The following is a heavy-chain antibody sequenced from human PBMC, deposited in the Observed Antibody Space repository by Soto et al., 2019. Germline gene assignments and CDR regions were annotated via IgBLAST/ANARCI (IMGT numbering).Heavy chain of an antibody. CDR1: CGSLSGHY. Sequence: PSETLSLTCPVYCGSLSGHYWSWLREPPGKGLVWIGEINHSGSTTYNPSLTSRVTSPVETSKNQFSLRVSAVTAADTAVYYCARGAVFPSGTFDPGTQGTVVTVAS. D-gene: IGHD1-1*01. CDR2: INHSGST. CDR3: ARGAVFPSGTFDP. J-gene: IGHJ5*02. V-gene: IGHV4-34*01.